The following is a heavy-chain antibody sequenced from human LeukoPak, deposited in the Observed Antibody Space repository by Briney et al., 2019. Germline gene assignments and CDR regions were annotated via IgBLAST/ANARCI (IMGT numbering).Heavy chain of an antibody. J-gene: IGHJ5*02. Sequence: PSETLSLTCTVSGGSISSYYWSWIRQPPGKGLEWIGYIYTSGSTNYNPSLKSRVTISVDTSKNQFSLKLSSMTAADTAVYYCARQCYYDSSDYYCFDPWGQGTLVTVSS. V-gene: IGHV4-4*09. CDR3: ARQCYYDSSDYYCFDP. D-gene: IGHD3-22*01. CDR2: IYTSGST. CDR1: GGSISSYY.